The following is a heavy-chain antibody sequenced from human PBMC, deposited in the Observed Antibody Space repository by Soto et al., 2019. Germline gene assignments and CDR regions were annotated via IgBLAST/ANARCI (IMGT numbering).Heavy chain of an antibody. V-gene: IGHV1-69*13. Sequence: GASVKVSCKASGGTFSSYAISWVRQAPGQGLEWMGGIIPIFGTANYAQKFQGRVTITADESTSTAYMELSSLRSEDTAVYYCARDKISGXTTPFSMDVWGQGTTVTVS. CDR3: ARDKISGXTTPFSMDV. CDR1: GGTFSSYA. J-gene: IGHJ6*02. D-gene: IGHD3-10*01. CDR2: IIPIFGTA.